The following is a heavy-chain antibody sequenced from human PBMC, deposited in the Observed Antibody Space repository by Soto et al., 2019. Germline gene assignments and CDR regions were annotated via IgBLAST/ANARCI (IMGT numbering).Heavy chain of an antibody. J-gene: IGHJ6*02. CDR1: GYSFTSYW. Sequence: PGESLKISCKGSGYSFTSYWISWVRQMPGKGLEWMGRIDPSDSYTNYSPSFQGHVTISADKSISTAYLQWSSLSTEDTAVYFCAKDVKLRVSSVYYYYGMDVWGLGTTVTVSS. CDR3: AKDVKLRVSSVYYYYGMDV. CDR2: IDPSDSYT. D-gene: IGHD1-1*01. V-gene: IGHV5-10-1*01.